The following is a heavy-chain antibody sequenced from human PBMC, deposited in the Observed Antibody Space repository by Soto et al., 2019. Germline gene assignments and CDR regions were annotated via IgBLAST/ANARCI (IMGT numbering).Heavy chain of an antibody. CDR2: INHSGTT. V-gene: IGHV4-34*01. D-gene: IGHD5-12*01. Sequence: QVQLQQRGAGLLKPSETLSLTCAVYGGSFSGYYWSWIRQPPGKGLEWIGEINHSGTTNYNPSLKSRVTISVDTSKNQSSLKLSSVTAADTAVYSCARVSTGWIWFAPWGRGTLVTVSS. CDR1: GGSFSGYY. J-gene: IGHJ5*02. CDR3: ARVSTGWIWFAP.